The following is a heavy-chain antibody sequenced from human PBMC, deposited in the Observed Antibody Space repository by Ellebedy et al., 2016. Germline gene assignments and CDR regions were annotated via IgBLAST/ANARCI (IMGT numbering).Heavy chain of an antibody. CDR3: AQAPSDSTGGSLRWFDP. D-gene: IGHD2-8*02. CDR1: GFSLNDNGVG. V-gene: IGHV2-5*02. Sequence: SGPTLVKPTQTLTLTCTFSGFSLNDNGVGVGWIRQPPGKALEWLALIFWDDDRRYSPSLKSRLTITKDTSKNQVVLTMINVDPLDTATYLCAQAPSDSTGGSLRWFDPWGQGTLVTVSS. CDR2: IFWDDDR. J-gene: IGHJ5*02.